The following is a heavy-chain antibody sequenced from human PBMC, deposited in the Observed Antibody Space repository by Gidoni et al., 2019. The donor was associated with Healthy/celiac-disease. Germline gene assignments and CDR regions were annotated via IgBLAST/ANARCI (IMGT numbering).Heavy chain of an antibody. CDR1: AYTFTRYG. Sequence: QLVQPGAEAQKPGASVKVSCKASAYTFTRYGISWVRQAPGQGLEWMGWISAYIGNTSYAQKLHGRVTMTTDTSTSTAYMELRSLRSDDTAVYYCARVRDYYESSGYYFDYWGQGTLVTVSA. D-gene: IGHD3-22*01. CDR3: ARVRDYYESSGYYFDY. J-gene: IGHJ4*02. CDR2: ISAYIGNT. V-gene: IGHV1-18*01.